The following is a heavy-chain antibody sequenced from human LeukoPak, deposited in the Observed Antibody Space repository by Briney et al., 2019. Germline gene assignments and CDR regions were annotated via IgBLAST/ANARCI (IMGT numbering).Heavy chain of an antibody. CDR1: GGSISSYY. CDR3: ASTPQKRYFDY. D-gene: IGHD6-25*01. Sequence: SETLSLTCTVSGGSISSYYWSWIRQPPGKGLEWIGYIYYSGSTNYNPSLKSRVTISVDTSKNQFSLKLSSVTAADTAVYYCASTPQKRYFDYWGQGTLVTVSS. V-gene: IGHV4-59*01. CDR2: IYYSGST. J-gene: IGHJ4*02.